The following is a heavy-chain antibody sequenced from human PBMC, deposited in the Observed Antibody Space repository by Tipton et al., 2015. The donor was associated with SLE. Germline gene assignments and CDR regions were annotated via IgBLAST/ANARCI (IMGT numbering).Heavy chain of an antibody. V-gene: IGHV4-61*01. CDR1: GGSISGGYYY. D-gene: IGHD3-9*01. Sequence: TLSLTCTVSGGSISGGYYYWSWIRQTPGKGLEWIGYIYYSGSTNYNPSLKSRVTVSVDTSKNQFSLKLSSVTAADTAVYYCARGGILTGYYTRGYYYMDVWGKGTTVTVSS. J-gene: IGHJ6*03. CDR2: IYYSGST. CDR3: ARGGILTGYYTRGYYYMDV.